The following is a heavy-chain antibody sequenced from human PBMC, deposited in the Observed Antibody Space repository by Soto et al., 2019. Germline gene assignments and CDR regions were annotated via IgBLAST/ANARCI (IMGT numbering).Heavy chain of an antibody. V-gene: IGHV1-24*01. Sequence: ASVKVSCKVSGYTLTDLSMHWVRKAPGKGLEWMGGFDPEDGETIYAQKFQCRVTITEDTSTDTAYMERSSRRSEDTAVYASAKGTRRYHESSGYTPRLDFWGQGTLVSVSS. CDR3: AKGTRRYHESSGYTPRLDF. CDR2: FDPEDGET. J-gene: IGHJ4*02. D-gene: IGHD3-22*01. CDR1: GYTLTDLS.